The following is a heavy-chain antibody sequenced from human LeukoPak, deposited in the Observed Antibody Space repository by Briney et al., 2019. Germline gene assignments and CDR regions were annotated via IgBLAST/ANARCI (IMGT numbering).Heavy chain of an antibody. CDR3: AKEMGWKDDEYYYYYMDV. J-gene: IGHJ6*03. V-gene: IGHV3-23*01. Sequence: GGSLRLSCAASGITFRSYGMSWVRQAPGKGLEWVSGISGSGGSTYYADSVKGRFTISRDNSKNTLYLQMNSLRGEDTAVYYCAKEMGWKDDEYYYYYMDVWGKGTTVTISS. CDR1: GITFRSYG. CDR2: ISGSGGST. D-gene: IGHD1-1*01.